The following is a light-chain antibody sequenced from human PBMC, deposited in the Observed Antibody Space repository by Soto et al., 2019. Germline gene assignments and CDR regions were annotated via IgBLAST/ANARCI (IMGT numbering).Light chain of an antibody. V-gene: IGKV1-5*01. CDR2: DAS. CDR1: QTISSW. J-gene: IGKJ1*01. CDR3: QQYNSSPRT. Sequence: DIQMTQSPSTLSGSVGDRVTITCRASQTISSWLAWYQQKPGKAPKLLIYDASSLESGVPSRLSGSGSGTEFTLTISSLQPDDFATYYCQQYNSSPRTFGQVTTGDIK.